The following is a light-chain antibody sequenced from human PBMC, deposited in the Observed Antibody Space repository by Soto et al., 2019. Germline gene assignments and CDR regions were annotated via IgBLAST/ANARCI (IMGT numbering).Light chain of an antibody. CDR3: QQSYSTPWT. J-gene: IGKJ1*01. CDR1: QTVTDSY. Sequence: IVLKHSPGTLSLSPRERATLSFSPSQTVTDSYLAWYQQKPGQAPRLLIYYTSNRATGIPARFSGSGSGTDFTLTISILQPIDFATYYCQQSYSTPWTFGQGTKVDIK. CDR2: YTS. V-gene: IGKV3D-20*02.